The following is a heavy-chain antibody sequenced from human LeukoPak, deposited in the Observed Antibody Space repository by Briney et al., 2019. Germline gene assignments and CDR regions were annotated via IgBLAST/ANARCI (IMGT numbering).Heavy chain of an antibody. D-gene: IGHD2-2*02. CDR1: GYTYTKSW. V-gene: IGHV5-51*01. J-gene: IGHJ4*02. CDR3: ARQGCTTTSCHTIDY. CDR2: IYPVDSET. Sequence: GESLKISCKGSGYTYTKSWIAWVRQMPGKGLELMGIIYPVDSETRYSPSFQGQATISVDKSISTAYLQWSSLKASDTAMYYCARQGCTTTSCHTIDYWGQGTLVTVSS.